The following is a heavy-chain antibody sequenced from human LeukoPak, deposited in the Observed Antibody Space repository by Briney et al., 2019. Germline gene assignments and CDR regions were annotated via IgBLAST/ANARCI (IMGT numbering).Heavy chain of an antibody. CDR1: GYTFTGYY. J-gene: IGHJ4*02. CDR3: ARGDYDFWSGYPFDY. CDR2: INPNSGGT. D-gene: IGHD3-3*01. Sequence: AASVKVSCXASGYTFTGYYMHWVRQAPGQGLEWMGWINPNSGGTNYAQKFQGRVTMTRDASISTAYMELSRLRSDDTAVYYCARGDYDFWSGYPFDYWGQRTLVTVSS. V-gene: IGHV1-2*02.